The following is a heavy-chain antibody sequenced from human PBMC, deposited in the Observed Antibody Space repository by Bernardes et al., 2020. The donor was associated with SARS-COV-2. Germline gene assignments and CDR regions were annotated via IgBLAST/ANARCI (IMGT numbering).Heavy chain of an antibody. CDR2: IYSGGST. CDR1: GFTVSSNY. D-gene: IGHD2-2*02. Sequence: GGSLRLSCAASGFTVSSNYMSWVRQAPGKGLVWVSVIYSGGSTYHADSVKGRFTISRDNSKNPPYLQMNSLRAEDTAVYYCARLGVVPAAIGMDYYYGMDVWGQGTTVTVSS. CDR3: ARLGVVPAAIGMDYYYGMDV. J-gene: IGHJ6*02. V-gene: IGHV3-53*01.